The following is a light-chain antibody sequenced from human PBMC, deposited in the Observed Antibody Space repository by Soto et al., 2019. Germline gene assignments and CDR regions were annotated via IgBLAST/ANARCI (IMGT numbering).Light chain of an antibody. V-gene: IGLV2-14*03. CDR2: DVN. CDR3: SSYTSSGTYV. J-gene: IGLJ1*01. CDR1: SSDVGGYNF. Sequence: QCVLTQPASVSGSPGEWITISCTGTSSDVGGYNFVSWYQQHPGKAPKLMIYDVNNRPSGVSNRFSGSKSGNTASLTISGLQAEDEADYYCSSYTSSGTYVFGTGTKVTVL.